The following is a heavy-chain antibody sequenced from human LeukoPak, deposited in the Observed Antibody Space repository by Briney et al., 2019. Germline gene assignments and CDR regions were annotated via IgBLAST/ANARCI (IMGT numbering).Heavy chain of an antibody. Sequence: SETLSLTCTVSGGSISSYYWSWIRQPPGKGLEWIGYIYYSGSTNYNPSLKSRVTISVDTSKNQFSLKLSSVTAADTAVYYCARTGYSSGWYPNDAFDIWGQGTMVTVSS. CDR2: IYYSGST. V-gene: IGHV4-59*12. CDR3: ARTGYSSGWYPNDAFDI. J-gene: IGHJ3*02. CDR1: GGSISSYY. D-gene: IGHD6-19*01.